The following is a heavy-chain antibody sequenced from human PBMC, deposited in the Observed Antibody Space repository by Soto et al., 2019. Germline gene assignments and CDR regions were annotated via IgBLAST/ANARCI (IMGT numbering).Heavy chain of an antibody. V-gene: IGHV3-33*01. CDR3: ARDLGYNYGHPFDY. D-gene: IGHD5-18*01. Sequence: QVQLVESGGGVVQPGRSLRLSCAASGFTFSSYTIHWVRQAPGKGLEWLALIWFDGSNKYYADSVKGRFSIYRDNAKNTLYLQMNSLRAEDTAVYYCARDLGYNYGHPFDYWGQGTLVTVSS. CDR1: GFTFSSYT. J-gene: IGHJ4*02. CDR2: IWFDGSNK.